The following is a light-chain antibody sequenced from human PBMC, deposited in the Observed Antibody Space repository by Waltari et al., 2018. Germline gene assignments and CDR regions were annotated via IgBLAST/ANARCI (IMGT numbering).Light chain of an antibody. J-gene: IGKJ3*01. V-gene: IGKV4-1*01. CDR1: QSVLSSSNNKNY. Sequence: DIVMTQSPDSLAVSLGERATIXCKSSQSVLSSSNNKNYLAWYQQKPGQPPKLLIYWASTRESGVPDRFSGSGXGTDFTLAISSLQAEDVAVYXCQQYYDTPITFGXGTKVDI. CDR2: WAS. CDR3: QQYYDTPIT.